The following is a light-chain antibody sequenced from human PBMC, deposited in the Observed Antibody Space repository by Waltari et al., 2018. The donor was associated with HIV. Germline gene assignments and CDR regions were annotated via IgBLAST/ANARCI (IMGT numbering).Light chain of an antibody. CDR1: QSLGIW. CDR3: QESLTFT. Sequence: DIQVTQSPSTLSASAGDSVTITCRASQSLGIWLAWYQQKPGKAQKLLIYKTSTLEIGVPSRFSGSRSGTEFTLTSNSLEPDDFATDYCQESLTFTFGPGTKVDL. J-gene: IGKJ3*01. CDR2: KTS. V-gene: IGKV1-5*03.